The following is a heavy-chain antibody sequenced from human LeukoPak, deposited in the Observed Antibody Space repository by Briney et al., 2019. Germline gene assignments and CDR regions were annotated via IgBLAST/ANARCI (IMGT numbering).Heavy chain of an antibody. J-gene: IGHJ3*02. CDR2: IYPGDSDT. CDR3: AREDIVVVPAAKAHAFDI. V-gene: IGHV5-51*01. D-gene: IGHD2-2*01. CDR1: GYSFTTYW. Sequence: GESLKISCKGSGYSFTTYWIGWVRQMPGKGLEWMGIIYPGDSDTRYSPSFQGQVTISADKSISTAYLQWSSLKASDTAMYYCAREDIVVVPAAKAHAFDIWGQGTMVTVSS.